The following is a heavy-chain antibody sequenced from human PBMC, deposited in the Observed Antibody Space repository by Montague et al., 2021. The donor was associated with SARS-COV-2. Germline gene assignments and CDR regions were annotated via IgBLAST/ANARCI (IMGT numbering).Heavy chain of an antibody. CDR3: ARDDPYCTNGVCYTGNWFDP. D-gene: IGHD2-8*01. CDR2: TYYRSKWYN. J-gene: IGHJ5*02. V-gene: IGHV6-1*01. Sequence: ISGDSVSSNSAAWNWIRQSPSRGLEWLGRTYYRSKWYNDYAVSVKSRITINPDTSKNQFSLQLNSVTPEDTAVYYCARDDPYCTNGVCYTGNWFDPWGQGTLVTVSS. CDR1: GDSVSSNSAA.